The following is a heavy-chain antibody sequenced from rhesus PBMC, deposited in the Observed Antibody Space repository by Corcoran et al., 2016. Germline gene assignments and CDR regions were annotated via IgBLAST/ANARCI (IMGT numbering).Heavy chain of an antibody. Sequence: QVQLQESGPGLVKPSETLSLTCAVSGGSFSGYYLGWIRQPPGKGLEWIGYISGSSGSTDNTPSLKSRVTISTDTSKNQFSLKLSSVTAADTAVYYCARDRTNLHFDYWGQGVLVTVSS. D-gene: IGHD2-15*01. CDR1: GGSFSGYY. J-gene: IGHJ4*01. V-gene: IGHV4-165*01. CDR2: ISGSSGST. CDR3: ARDRTNLHFDY.